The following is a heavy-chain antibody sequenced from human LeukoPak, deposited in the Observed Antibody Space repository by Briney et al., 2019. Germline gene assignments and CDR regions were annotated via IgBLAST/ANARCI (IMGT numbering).Heavy chain of an antibody. J-gene: IGHJ4*02. V-gene: IGHV3-7*01. CDR2: IKQDGSEK. D-gene: IGHD2-2*01. CDR3: ARTSRYCSSTNCSYYFDY. CDR1: GFTFSIYW. Sequence: GGTLRLSCAASGFTFSIYWMSWVRQAPGKGLEWVANIKQDGSEKYYVDSVKGRFTISRDNPKNSLYLQMNSLRAEDTAVYYCARTSRYCSSTNCSYYFDYWGQGTLVTVSS.